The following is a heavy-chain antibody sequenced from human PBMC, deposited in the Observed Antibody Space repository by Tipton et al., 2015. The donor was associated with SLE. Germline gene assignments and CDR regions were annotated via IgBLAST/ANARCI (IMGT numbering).Heavy chain of an antibody. CDR1: GISLRKYG. V-gene: IGHV3-33*01. CDR3: TADGRNGSSWHYFDY. Sequence: SLRLSCAASGISLRKYGMHWVRQAPGKGLEWVAGIWYDGRNEEYADSVKGRFTISRDNSKNTLSLQMNGLRAEDTAVYYCTADGRNGSSWHYFDYWGQGTLVSVSS. D-gene: IGHD6-13*01. J-gene: IGHJ4*02. CDR2: IWYDGRNE.